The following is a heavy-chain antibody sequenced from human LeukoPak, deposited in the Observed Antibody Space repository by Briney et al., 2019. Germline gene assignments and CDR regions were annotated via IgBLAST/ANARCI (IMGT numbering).Heavy chain of an antibody. CDR2: ISDSGGST. D-gene: IGHD3-10*01. Sequence: QTGGSLRLSCAASGFIFRNSGMSWVRQAPGKGLEWVSGISDSGGSTYYADSVKGRFTISRDNSKNTLYLQMKSLRADDTAVYYCAKDGGEWTWGPFDHWGQGTLVDVSS. CDR3: AKDGGEWTWGPFDH. J-gene: IGHJ4*01. CDR1: GFIFRNSG. V-gene: IGHV3-23*01.